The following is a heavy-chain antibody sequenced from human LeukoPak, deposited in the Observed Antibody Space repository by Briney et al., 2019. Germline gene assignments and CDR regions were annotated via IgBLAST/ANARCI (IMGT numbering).Heavy chain of an antibody. J-gene: IGHJ6*02. CDR2: IIPIFGTA. CDR3: ATDTGIAAAGNYYYGMDV. CDR1: GGTFSSYA. V-gene: IGHV1-69*06. Sequence: SVKVSCKASGGTFSSYAISWVRQAPGQGLEWMGGIIPIFGTANYAQKFQGRVTMTEDTSTDTAYMELSSLRSEDTAVYYYATDTGIAAAGNYYYGMDVWGQGTTVTVSS. D-gene: IGHD6-13*01.